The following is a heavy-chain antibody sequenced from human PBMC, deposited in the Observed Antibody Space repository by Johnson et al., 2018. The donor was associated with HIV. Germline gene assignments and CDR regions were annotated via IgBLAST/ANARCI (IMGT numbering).Heavy chain of an antibody. CDR3: ARDDLGNPFSSYDAFDI. V-gene: IGHV3-7*01. CDR1: GFTFDDYA. D-gene: IGHD6-13*01. Sequence: VQLVESGGGLVQPGRSLRLSCAASGFTFDDYAMHWVRQATGKGLEWVANIKQDGSEKYYVDSVKGRFTISRDNAKNSLYLQMNSLRAEYTAVYYCARDDLGNPFSSYDAFDIWGQGTMVTVSS. CDR2: IKQDGSEK. J-gene: IGHJ3*02.